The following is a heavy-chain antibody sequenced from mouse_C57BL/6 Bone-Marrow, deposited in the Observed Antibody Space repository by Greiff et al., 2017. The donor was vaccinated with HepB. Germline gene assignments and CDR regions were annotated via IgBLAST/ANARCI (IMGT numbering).Heavy chain of an antibody. Sequence: VQLQQSGAELVRPGASVKLSCTASGFNIKDDYMHWVKQRPEQGLEWIGWIDPENGDTEYASKFQGKATVTADTSSNTAYLQLSSLTSEDTAVYYCALYGNYPYFDYWGQGTTLTVSS. J-gene: IGHJ2*01. CDR3: ALYGNYPYFDY. D-gene: IGHD2-10*02. CDR1: GFNIKDDY. CDR2: IDPENGDT. V-gene: IGHV14-4*01.